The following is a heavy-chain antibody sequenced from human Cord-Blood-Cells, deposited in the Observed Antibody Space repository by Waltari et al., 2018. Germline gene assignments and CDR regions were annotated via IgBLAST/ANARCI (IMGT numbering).Heavy chain of an antibody. CDR2: ISSSSSTI. D-gene: IGHD3-9*01. Sequence: EVQLVESGGGLVQPGGSLRLSCAASGFTFSSYSMNWVRQAPGKGLEWVSYISSSSSTIYYADSGKGRFTISRDNAKNSLYRQMNSLRDEDTAVYYCARVLTLSSAYYFDYWGQGTLVTVSS. CDR3: ARVLTLSSAYYFDY. V-gene: IGHV3-48*02. CDR1: GFTFSSYS. J-gene: IGHJ4*02.